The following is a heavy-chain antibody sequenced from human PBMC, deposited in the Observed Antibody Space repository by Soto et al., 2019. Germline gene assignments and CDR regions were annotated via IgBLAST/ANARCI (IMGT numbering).Heavy chain of an antibody. J-gene: IGHJ5*02. CDR1: GGSFSGYY. Sequence: SETLSLTCAVYGGSFSGYYCSWIRQPPGKGLEWIGEINHSGSTNYNPSPKSRVTISVDTSKNQFSLKLSSVTAADTAVYYCARGQWRWSSDPPKGNWFDPWGQGTLVTVSS. CDR2: INHSGST. D-gene: IGHD6-25*01. V-gene: IGHV4-34*01. CDR3: ARGQWRWSSDPPKGNWFDP.